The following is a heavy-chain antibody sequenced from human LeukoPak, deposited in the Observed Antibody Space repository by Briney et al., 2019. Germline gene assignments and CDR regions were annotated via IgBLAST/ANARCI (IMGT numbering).Heavy chain of an antibody. J-gene: IGHJ1*01. V-gene: IGHV3-15*01. CDR2: IPSKSDRGIT. CDR3: TTIDLTYYYDSSGYRFAEYFQH. CDR1: GFTFSNAW. D-gene: IGHD3-22*01. Sequence: GRSLRLSCAASGFTFSNAWMSWVRQAPGKGLEWVGRIPSKSDRGITDYAAPVKGRFTISRDDSKNTLYLQMNSLKTEDTAVYYCTTIDLTYYYDSSGYRFAEYFQHWGQGTLVTVSS.